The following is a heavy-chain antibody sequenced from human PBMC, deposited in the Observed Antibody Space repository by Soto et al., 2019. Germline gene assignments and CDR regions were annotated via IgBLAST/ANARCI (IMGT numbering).Heavy chain of an antibody. J-gene: IGHJ6*02. V-gene: IGHV3-23*01. CDR1: GFTFSSYS. CDR2: ISGSGGST. CDR3: AYFFYGPTNYYYYGMDV. D-gene: IGHD3-10*01. Sequence: GGSLRLSCAASGFTFSSYSMNWVRQAPGKGLEWVSAISGSGGSTYYADSVKGRFTISRDNSKNTLYLQMNSLRAEDTAVYYCAYFFYGPTNYYYYGMDVWGQGTTVTVSS.